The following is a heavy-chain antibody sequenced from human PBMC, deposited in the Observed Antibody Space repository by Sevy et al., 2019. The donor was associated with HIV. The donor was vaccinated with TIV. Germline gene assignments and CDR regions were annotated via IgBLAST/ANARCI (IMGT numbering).Heavy chain of an antibody. CDR2: ISAYNGNT. V-gene: IGHV1-18*01. J-gene: IGHJ4*02. CDR1: GYTFTSYG. CDR3: ARGRDSYAGEASAFDY. D-gene: IGHD5-18*01. Sequence: ASVKVSCKASGYTFTSYGISWVRQAPGQGLEWMGWISAYNGNTNYAQKLQGRVTMTTDTPTSTAYMELRSLRSDDTAVYYCARGRDSYAGEASAFDYWGQGTLVTVSS.